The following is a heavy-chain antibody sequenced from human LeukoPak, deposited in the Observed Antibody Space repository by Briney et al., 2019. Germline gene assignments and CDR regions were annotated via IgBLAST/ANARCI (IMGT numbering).Heavy chain of an antibody. J-gene: IGHJ3*02. CDR2: IYPSDSDT. CDR1: GYSFTSYW. CDR3: ASTPEKYYYDSSGYGAFDI. D-gene: IGHD3-22*01. V-gene: IGHV5-51*01. Sequence: GESLKISCKGSGYSFTSYWIGWVRQMPGKGLEWMGIIYPSDSDTRYSPSFQGQVTISADKSISTAYLQWSSLKASDTAMYYCASTPEKYYYDSSGYGAFDIWGQGTMVTVSS.